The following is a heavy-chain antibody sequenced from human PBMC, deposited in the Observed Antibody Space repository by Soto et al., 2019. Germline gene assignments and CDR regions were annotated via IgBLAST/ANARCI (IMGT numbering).Heavy chain of an antibody. D-gene: IGHD6-19*01. CDR1: GGSISSYY. V-gene: IGHV4-59*08. CDR3: ARFFGSGWGNNWFDP. Sequence: SETLSLTCTVSGGSISSYYWSWIRQPPGKGLEWIGYIYYSGSTNYNPSLKSRVTISVDTSKNQFSLKLSSVTAADTAVYYCARFFGSGWGNNWFDPWGQGTLVTVSS. CDR2: IYYSGST. J-gene: IGHJ5*02.